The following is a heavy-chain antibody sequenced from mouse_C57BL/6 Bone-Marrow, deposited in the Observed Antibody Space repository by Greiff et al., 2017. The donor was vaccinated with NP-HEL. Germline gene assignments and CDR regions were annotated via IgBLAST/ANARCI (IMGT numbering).Heavy chain of an antibody. CDR2: ISSGSSTI. CDR3: ARNGNYPYYTMDY. D-gene: IGHD2-1*01. CDR1: GFTFSDYG. J-gene: IGHJ4*01. V-gene: IGHV5-17*01. Sequence: DVQLVESGGGLVKPGGSLKLSCAASGFTFSDYGMHWVRQAPEKGLEWVAYISSGSSTIYYADTVKGRFTISRDNAKNTLFLQMTSLRSEDTAMYYCARNGNYPYYTMDYWGQGTSVTVSS.